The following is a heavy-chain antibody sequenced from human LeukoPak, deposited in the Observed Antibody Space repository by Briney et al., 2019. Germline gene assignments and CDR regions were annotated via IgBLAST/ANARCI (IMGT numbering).Heavy chain of an antibody. Sequence: PSGTLSLTCTVSGGSISSGGYYWSWIRQHPGKGLEWIGYIYYSGSTYYNPSLKSRVTISVDTSKNQFSLKLSSVTAADTAVYYCARAVVTAIISGAFDIWGQGTMVTVSS. CDR2: IYYSGST. CDR1: GGSISSGGYY. V-gene: IGHV4-31*03. J-gene: IGHJ3*02. D-gene: IGHD2-21*02. CDR3: ARAVVTAIISGAFDI.